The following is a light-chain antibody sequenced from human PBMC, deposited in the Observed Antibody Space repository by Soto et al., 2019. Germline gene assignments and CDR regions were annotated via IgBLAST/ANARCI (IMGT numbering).Light chain of an antibody. CDR3: SSYTISNTLPFV. V-gene: IGLV2-14*01. CDR2: EVT. Sequence: QYALTQPASVSWSPGQSITISCTGTRRDGGGYNYVSLYQQYPGKSPKLLIYEVTHRPSGVSNRFSGSKSGNTASLTISGLQAEDEADYYCSSYTISNTLPFVFGTGTKVTVL. J-gene: IGLJ1*01. CDR1: RRDGGGYNY.